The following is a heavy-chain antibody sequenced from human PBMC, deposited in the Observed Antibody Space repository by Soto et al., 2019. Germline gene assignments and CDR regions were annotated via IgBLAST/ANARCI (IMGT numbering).Heavy chain of an antibody. V-gene: IGHV4-34*01. CDR1: GGSFSGYY. CDR3: ERFSGSSYYDMAV. D-gene: IGHD6-19*01. Sequence: QVQLQQWGAGLLKPSGTLSLTCAVYGGSFSGYYCSCIRQPPVKGLEWIGEINHIGVTNYKPSLKRRVTISVDTSKNQFSMQLKSVTAADTALYYCERFSGSSYYDMAVWGQGSTVTVSS. CDR2: INHIGVT. J-gene: IGHJ6*02.